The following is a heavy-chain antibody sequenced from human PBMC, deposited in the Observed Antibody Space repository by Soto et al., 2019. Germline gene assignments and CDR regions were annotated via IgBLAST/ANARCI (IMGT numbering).Heavy chain of an antibody. D-gene: IGHD3-22*01. CDR3: AKLEYYYDSSGYYPGLFDY. CDR2: ISGSGGST. J-gene: IGHJ4*02. Sequence: PGGSLRLSCAASGFTFSSYAMSWVRQAPGKGLEWVSAISGSGGSTYYADSVKGRFTISRDNSKNTLYLQMNSLRAEDTAVYYCAKLEYYYDSSGYYPGLFDYWGQGTLVTVSS. CDR1: GFTFSSYA. V-gene: IGHV3-23*01.